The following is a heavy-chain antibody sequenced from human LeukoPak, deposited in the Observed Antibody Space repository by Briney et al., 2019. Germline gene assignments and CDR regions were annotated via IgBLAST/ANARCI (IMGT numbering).Heavy chain of an antibody. CDR3: AREFAAGLLASFDY. D-gene: IGHD3-3*01. CDR2: TNPNSGGT. V-gene: IGHV1-2*04. CDR1: AYTFTGHY. Sequence: SVKVSCKTSAYTFTGHYLHWVRQPPGQGREWMGWTNPNSGGTNYAQKFQGWVTMTRDTSISTVYMELSRLRSDDTAVYYCAREFAAGLLASFDYWGQGTLVTVSS. J-gene: IGHJ4*02.